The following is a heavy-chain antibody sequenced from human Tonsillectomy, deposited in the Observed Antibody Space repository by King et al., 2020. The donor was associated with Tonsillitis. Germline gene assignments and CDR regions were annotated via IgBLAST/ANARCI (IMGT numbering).Heavy chain of an antibody. Sequence: VQLVQSGAEVKKPGSSVKVSWKASGGRFSDYGITWVRQAPGQGVEWMGDIIPIFRAPKYAQTFQGRLTITADESTSTAYMELRSLRSDDTAVYFCARYSRYFDYWGQGTLVTVSS. CDR3: ARYSRYFDY. J-gene: IGHJ4*02. V-gene: IGHV1-69*12. CDR1: GGRFSDYG. D-gene: IGHD6-13*01. CDR2: IIPIFRAP.